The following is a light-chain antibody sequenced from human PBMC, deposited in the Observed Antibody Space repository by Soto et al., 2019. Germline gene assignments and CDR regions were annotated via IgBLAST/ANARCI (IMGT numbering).Light chain of an antibody. CDR3: AAWDDSWGV. J-gene: IGLJ2*01. Sequence: QSVLTQPPSASGTPGQRVTISCSGSSSNIGSNTVNWYQQLPGTAPKLLIYSNNQRPSGVPDRFSGSKSGTSASLAISGLQSEDEADYSCAAWDDSWGVFGGGTKLTVL. V-gene: IGLV1-44*01. CDR1: SSNIGSNT. CDR2: SNN.